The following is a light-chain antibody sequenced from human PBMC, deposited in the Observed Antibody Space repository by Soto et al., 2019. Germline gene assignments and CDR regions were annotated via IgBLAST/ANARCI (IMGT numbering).Light chain of an antibody. CDR1: GSNIGAGYD. CDR3: QSYESSLSGFV. V-gene: IGLV1-40*01. J-gene: IGLJ1*01. CDR2: GNT. Sequence: QSALTQPPSVSGAPGQRVTISCTGSGSNIGAGYDVHWYQQLPGTAPKLLIYGNTNRPSGVPDRFSGSKSGTSASLAITGLQAEDEADFYCQSYESSLSGFVFGTGTKVTVL.